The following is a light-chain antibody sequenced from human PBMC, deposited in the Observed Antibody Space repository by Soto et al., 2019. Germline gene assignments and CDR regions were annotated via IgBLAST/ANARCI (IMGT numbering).Light chain of an antibody. CDR3: QQLDNYPRT. J-gene: IGKJ3*01. V-gene: IGKV1-9*01. Sequence: IQLTQSPSSLSASVGDRATITCRASQGINYYLAWYQQKPGTAPKILMYAASTLQSGVTSRFSGSGSGTDFTLTISSLQPEDFATYYCQQLDNYPRTFGPGIKVDVK. CDR1: QGINYY. CDR2: AAS.